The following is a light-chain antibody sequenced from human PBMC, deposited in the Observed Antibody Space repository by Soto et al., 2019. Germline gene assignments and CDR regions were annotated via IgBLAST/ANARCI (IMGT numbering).Light chain of an antibody. CDR3: QSYTQSLWT. CDR2: GVS. J-gene: IGKJ1*01. CDR1: QTVTANQ. Sequence: EIVLTQSPGTLSLSPGERATLSCRTSQTVTANQLAWYQQKPGQAPRLLIYGVSTRAAGIPDRFGGSGSGTDFTLTISGLEPEDFAMYYRQSYTQSLWTFGQGTKVEI. V-gene: IGKV3-20*01.